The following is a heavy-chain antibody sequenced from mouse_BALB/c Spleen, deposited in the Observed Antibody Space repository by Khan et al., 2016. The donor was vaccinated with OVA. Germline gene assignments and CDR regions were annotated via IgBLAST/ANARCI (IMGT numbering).Heavy chain of an antibody. CDR1: GYSITRDYA. Sequence: VQLQQSGPGLVKPSQSLSLTCTVTGYSITRDYAWNWIRQFPGNKLEWMGYISNSGSASYNPSLKSRISITRDTSKKQFFLQLNSVTTEDTATYYCASELGRYYAMDYWGQGTAGTVSS. J-gene: IGHJ4*01. D-gene: IGHD4-1*01. CDR3: ASELGRYYAMDY. V-gene: IGHV3-2*02. CDR2: ISNSGSA.